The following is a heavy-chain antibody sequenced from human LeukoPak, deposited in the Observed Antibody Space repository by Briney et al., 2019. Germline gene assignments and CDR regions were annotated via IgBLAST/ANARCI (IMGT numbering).Heavy chain of an antibody. CDR1: GFSLSTSGVG. Sequence: VSGPTLVNPTQTLTLTCTFSGFSLSTSGVGVGWIRQPPGKALEWLALIYWDDDKRYSPSLKSRLTITKDTSKNQVVLTMTNMDPVATATYYCAHAYNTVRIGPPFDYWGQGTLVTVSS. CDR3: AHAYNTVRIGPPFDY. CDR2: IYWDDDK. D-gene: IGHD2-15*01. J-gene: IGHJ4*02. V-gene: IGHV2-5*02.